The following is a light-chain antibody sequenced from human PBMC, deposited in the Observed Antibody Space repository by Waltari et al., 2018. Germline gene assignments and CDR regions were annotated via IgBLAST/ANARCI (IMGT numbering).Light chain of an antibody. CDR2: RSV. J-gene: IGLJ3*02. Sequence: QSVLTQSPSTSGTPGQRVPISCSGSHPNIGSNHVHWYQQLPGTAPKPLIYRSVLRPSGVPVRFSGSRSGTSASLAISGLRSEDEAHYYCFVWDDSLSGLWVFGGGTKLTVL. CDR3: FVWDDSLSGLWV. CDR1: HPNIGSNH. V-gene: IGLV1-47*01.